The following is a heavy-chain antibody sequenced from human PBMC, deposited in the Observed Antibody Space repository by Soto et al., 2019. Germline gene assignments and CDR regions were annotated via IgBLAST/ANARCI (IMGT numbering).Heavy chain of an antibody. CDR1: GFTFSSYS. CDR2: ISSSSSYI. Sequence: GSLRLSCAASGFTFSSYSMNWVRQAPGKGLEWVSFISSSSSYIYYADSVKGRFTISRDNAKNSLYLQMNSLRAEDTAVYYCARGIHDYDSSGYHGYWGQGTRVTVSS. D-gene: IGHD3-22*01. CDR3: ARGIHDYDSSGYHGY. J-gene: IGHJ4*02. V-gene: IGHV3-21*01.